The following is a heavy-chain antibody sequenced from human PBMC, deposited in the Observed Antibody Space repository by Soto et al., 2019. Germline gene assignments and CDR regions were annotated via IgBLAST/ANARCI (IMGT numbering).Heavy chain of an antibody. CDR2: ISWNSGSI. D-gene: IGHD4-17*01. V-gene: IGHV3-9*01. J-gene: IGHJ4*02. CDR1: GFTFDDYA. CDR3: AKDASPYGDADYFDY. Sequence: EVQLVESGGGLVQPGRSLRLSCAASGFTFDDYAMHWVRQAPGKGLEWVSGISWNSGSIGYADSVKGRFTISRDNAKNSLYLQMNSLRAEDTALYYCAKDASPYGDADYFDYWGQGTLVTVSS.